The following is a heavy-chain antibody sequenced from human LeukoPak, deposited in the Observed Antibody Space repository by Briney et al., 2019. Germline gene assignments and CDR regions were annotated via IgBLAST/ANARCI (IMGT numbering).Heavy chain of an antibody. CDR3: ARTVGASTAFFYGLDV. J-gene: IGHJ6*02. CDR2: IFSSNEK. D-gene: IGHD1-26*01. Sequence: SGPTLVNPTETLTLTCTVSGFSLNNVRMTVTWIRQPPGKALEWLGHIFSSNEKSYATSLKSRLTLSRDTSKSQVVLTMTNVGPMDTGTYFCARTVGASTAFFYGLDVWGPGTTVTVSS. V-gene: IGHV2-26*02. CDR1: GFSLNNVRMT.